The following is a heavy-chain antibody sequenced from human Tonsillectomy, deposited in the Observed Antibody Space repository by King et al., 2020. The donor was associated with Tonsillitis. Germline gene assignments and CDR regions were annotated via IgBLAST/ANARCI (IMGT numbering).Heavy chain of an antibody. J-gene: IGHJ5*02. CDR3: ARGGDYGSGSLNWFDP. Sequence: QLVQAWAEVKKPGASVKVSFKASGYTFTGYYIHWGRQAPGQGLEGMGLVNPNNGGTNYAQKFQGRVTMTRDTSISTAYMDLSRLRSDDTAVYYCARGGDYGSGSLNWFDPWGQGTLVTVSS. CDR1: GYTFTGYY. D-gene: IGHD3-10*01. V-gene: IGHV1-2*02. CDR2: VNPNNGGT.